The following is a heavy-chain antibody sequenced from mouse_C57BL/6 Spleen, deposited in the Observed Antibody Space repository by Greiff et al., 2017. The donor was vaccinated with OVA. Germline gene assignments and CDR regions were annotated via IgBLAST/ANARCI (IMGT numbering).Heavy chain of an antibody. CDR3: ARAGGKLGREGYYYAMDY. V-gene: IGHV1-39*01. J-gene: IGHJ4*01. D-gene: IGHD3-1*01. CDR2: INPNYGTT. Sequence: EVQLQQSGPELVKPGASVKISCKASGYSFTDYNMNWVKQSNGKSLEWIGVINPNYGTTSYNQKFKGKATLTVDQSSSTAYMQLNSLTSEDSAVYYCARAGGKLGREGYYYAMDYWGQGTSVTVSS. CDR1: GYSFTDYN.